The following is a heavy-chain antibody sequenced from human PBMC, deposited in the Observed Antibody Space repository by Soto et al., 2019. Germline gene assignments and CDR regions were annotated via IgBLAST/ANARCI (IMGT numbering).Heavy chain of an antibody. J-gene: IGHJ6*02. Sequence: PGGSLRLSCAASGFTFSSYGMHWVRQAPGKGLEWVAVISYDGSNKYYADSVKGRFTISRDNSKNTLYLQMNSLRAEDTAVYYCAKSSGSGSYLSPLSYYYYGMDVWGQGTTVTVSS. CDR1: GFTFSSYG. CDR2: ISYDGSNK. D-gene: IGHD3-10*01. V-gene: IGHV3-30*18. CDR3: AKSSGSGSYLSPLSYYYYGMDV.